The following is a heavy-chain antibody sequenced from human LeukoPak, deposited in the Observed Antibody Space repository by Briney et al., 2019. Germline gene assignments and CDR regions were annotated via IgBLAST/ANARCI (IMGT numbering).Heavy chain of an antibody. Sequence: PSETLSLTCTVSGGSISSHYWSWIRQPPGKGLEWIGYIYYSGSTNYNPSLKSRVTISVDTSKNQFSLKLSSVTAADTAVYYCARDYYDMYAFDIRGQGTMVTVSS. CDR1: GGSISSHY. CDR2: IYYSGST. V-gene: IGHV4-59*11. J-gene: IGHJ3*02. D-gene: IGHD3-22*01. CDR3: ARDYYDMYAFDI.